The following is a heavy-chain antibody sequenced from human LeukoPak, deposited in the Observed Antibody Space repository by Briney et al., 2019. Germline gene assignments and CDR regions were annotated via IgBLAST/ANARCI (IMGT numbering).Heavy chain of an antibody. D-gene: IGHD2-15*01. V-gene: IGHV4-34*01. CDR1: GGSFSGYY. CDR3: ARGGLYCSGGSCSLWSDP. CDR2: INHSGST. J-gene: IGHJ5*02. Sequence: SETLSLTCAVYGGSFSGYYWSWIRQPPGKGLEWIGEINHSGSTNYNPSLKSRVTISVDTSKNQFSLKLSSVTAADTAVYYCARGGLYCSGGSCSLWSDPWGQGTLVTVSS.